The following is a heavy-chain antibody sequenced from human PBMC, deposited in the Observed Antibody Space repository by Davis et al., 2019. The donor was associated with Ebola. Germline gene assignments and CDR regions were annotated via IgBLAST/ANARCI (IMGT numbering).Heavy chain of an antibody. CDR3: ASSAGTPVTTGY. V-gene: IGHV1-8*01. Sequence: SVTVSCMASGYTFTRYVIHWLRQPAGQGLEWMGWMNPNSWNTGHAQNFQGRVTMTRNTSISTAYMELSSLRSEDTAVYYCASSAGTPVTTGYWGQGTLVTVSS. D-gene: IGHD4-17*01. J-gene: IGHJ4*02. CDR1: GYTFTRYV. CDR2: MNPNSWNT.